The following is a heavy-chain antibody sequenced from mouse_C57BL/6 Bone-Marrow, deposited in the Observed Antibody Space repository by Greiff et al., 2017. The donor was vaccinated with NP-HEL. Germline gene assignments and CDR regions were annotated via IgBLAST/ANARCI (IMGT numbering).Heavy chain of an antibody. J-gene: IGHJ4*01. Sequence: EVQLQQSGPELVKPGASVTISCKASGYSFTDYNMNWVKQSNGKSLEWIGVINPNYGTTSYNQKFKGKATLTVDQSSSTAYMQLNSLTSEDSAVYYCARKSVTTVVATDYAMDYWGQGTSVTVSS. V-gene: IGHV1-39*01. CDR1: GYSFTDYN. CDR2: INPNYGTT. D-gene: IGHD1-1*01. CDR3: ARKSVTTVVATDYAMDY.